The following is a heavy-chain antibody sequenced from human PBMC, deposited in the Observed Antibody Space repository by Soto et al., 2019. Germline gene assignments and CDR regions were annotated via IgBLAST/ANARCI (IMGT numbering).Heavy chain of an antibody. J-gene: IGHJ3*02. CDR3: ARDVQWELSTDAFDI. Sequence: ASVKVSCKASGGTFSSYAISWVRQAPGQGLEWMGGIIPIFGTANYAQKFQGRVTITADESTSTAYMELSSLRSEDTAVYYCARDVQWELSTDAFDIWGQGTMVTVSS. D-gene: IGHD1-26*01. CDR2: IIPIFGTA. V-gene: IGHV1-69*13. CDR1: GGTFSSYA.